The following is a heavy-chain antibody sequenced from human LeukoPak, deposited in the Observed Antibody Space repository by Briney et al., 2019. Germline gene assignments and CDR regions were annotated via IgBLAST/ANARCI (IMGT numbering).Heavy chain of an antibody. CDR1: GFTFSSYA. CDR2: ISYDGSNK. CDR3: ARDNPIPDAFDI. D-gene: IGHD1-14*01. J-gene: IGHJ3*02. Sequence: PGGSLRLSCAASGFTFSSYAMRWVRQAPGKGLEWVAVISYDGSNKYYADSVKGRFTISRDNSKNTQYLQMNSLRAEDTAVYYCARDNPIPDAFDIWGQGTMVTVSS. V-gene: IGHV3-30-3*01.